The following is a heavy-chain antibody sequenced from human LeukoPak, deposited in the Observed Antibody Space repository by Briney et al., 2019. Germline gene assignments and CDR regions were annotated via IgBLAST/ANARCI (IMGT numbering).Heavy chain of an antibody. CDR2: IYHSGST. V-gene: IGHV4-30-2*01. D-gene: IGHD6-19*01. Sequence: SQTLSLTCAVSGGSISSGGYSWSWIRQPPGKGLEWIGYIYHSGSTYYNPSLKSRVTISVDRSKNQFSLKLSSVTAADTAVYYCGRERAVAYFDYWGQGTLVTVSS. CDR1: GGSISSGGYS. J-gene: IGHJ4*02. CDR3: GRERAVAYFDY.